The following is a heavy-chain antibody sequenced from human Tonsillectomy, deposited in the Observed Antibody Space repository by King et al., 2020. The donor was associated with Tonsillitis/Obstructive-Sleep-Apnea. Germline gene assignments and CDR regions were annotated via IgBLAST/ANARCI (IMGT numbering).Heavy chain of an antibody. D-gene: IGHD2-2*01. J-gene: IGHJ3*02. CDR1: GFTGSSNY. Sequence: VQLVESGGGLIQPGGSLRLSCAASGFTGSSNYMSWVRQAPGKGLEWGSVIYSGGSTHYADSVKGRFTISRDDSKNTLYLQMNSLRAEDTAVYYCARGAIVVVPVAMGGDAFDIWGQGTMVTVSS. V-gene: IGHV3-53*01. CDR3: ARGAIVVVPVAMGGDAFDI. CDR2: IYSGGST.